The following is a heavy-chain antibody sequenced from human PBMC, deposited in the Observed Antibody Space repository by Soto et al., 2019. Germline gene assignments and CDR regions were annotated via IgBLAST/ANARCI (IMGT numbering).Heavy chain of an antibody. J-gene: IGHJ4*02. Sequence: QVQLVQSGAEVKKPGSSVEVSCKASGGTFSSYAISWVRQAPGQGLEWMGGIIPIFGTANYAQKFQGRVTITADESTSTAYMELSSLRSEDTAVYYCARALLEYYYDSSDYFDYWGQGTLVTVSS. V-gene: IGHV1-69*01. CDR3: ARALLEYYYDSSDYFDY. CDR2: IIPIFGTA. CDR1: GGTFSSYA. D-gene: IGHD3-22*01.